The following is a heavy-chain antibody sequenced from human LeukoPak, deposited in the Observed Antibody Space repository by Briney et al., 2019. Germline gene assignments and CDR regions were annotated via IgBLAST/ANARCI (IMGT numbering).Heavy chain of an antibody. J-gene: IGHJ6*03. V-gene: IGHV4-34*01. Sequence: PSETLSLTCAVYGGSFSGYYWSWIRQPPGKGLEWIGEINHSGSTNYNPSLKSRVTISVDTSKNQFSLKLSSVTAADTAVYYCARGRSGSYLTYYYYYMDVWGKGTTVTVSS. CDR1: GGSFSGYY. CDR3: ARGRSGSYLTYYYYYMDV. CDR2: INHSGST. D-gene: IGHD1-26*01.